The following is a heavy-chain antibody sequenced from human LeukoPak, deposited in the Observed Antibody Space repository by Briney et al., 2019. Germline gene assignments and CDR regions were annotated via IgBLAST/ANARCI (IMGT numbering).Heavy chain of an antibody. J-gene: IGHJ4*02. Sequence: ASVKVSCKASGYTFTGYYLHWVRQAPRQGPEWMGWINPNSGATYYLQKFQGRITMTRDTSISTAYMELNRLISDDTAVYYCARDRRITFGGVIVIPLNYWGQGTLVTVSS. CDR2: INPNSGAT. CDR3: ARDRRITFGGVIVIPLNY. CDR1: GYTFTGYY. D-gene: IGHD3-16*02. V-gene: IGHV1-2*02.